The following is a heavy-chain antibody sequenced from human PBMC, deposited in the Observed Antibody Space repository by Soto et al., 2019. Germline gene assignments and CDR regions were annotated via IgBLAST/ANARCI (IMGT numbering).Heavy chain of an antibody. V-gene: IGHV3-23*01. Sequence: EVQLLESGGGLVQPGGSLRLSCAASGFTFSSYAMSWVRQAPGKGLEWVSGITGSGNRAYYADSVKGRFTISRDNSKNTLYLQMNSLRAEDTAIYYCAKDMFRDGVVIVGRFDPWGQGTLVTVSS. J-gene: IGHJ5*02. D-gene: IGHD3-3*01. CDR1: GFTFSSYA. CDR2: ITGSGNRA. CDR3: AKDMFRDGVVIVGRFDP.